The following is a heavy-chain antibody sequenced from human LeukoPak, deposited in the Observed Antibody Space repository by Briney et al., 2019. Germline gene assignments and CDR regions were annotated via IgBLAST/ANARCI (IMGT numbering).Heavy chain of an antibody. CDR3: ARVNGVVRGVNDY. D-gene: IGHD3-10*01. Sequence: GASVKVSCKASGYTFTGYYMHWVRQAPGQGLEWMGRINPNSGGTNYAQKFQGRVTMTRDTSISTAYMELSRLRSDDTAVYYCARVNGVVRGVNDYWGQGTLVTVSS. CDR2: INPNSGGT. V-gene: IGHV1-2*06. J-gene: IGHJ4*02. CDR1: GYTFTGYY.